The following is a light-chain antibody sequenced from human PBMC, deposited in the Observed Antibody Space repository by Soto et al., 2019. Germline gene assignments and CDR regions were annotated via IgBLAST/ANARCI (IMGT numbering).Light chain of an antibody. V-gene: IGLV2-14*03. CDR3: SSYTRGDFVV. CDR1: SRDVGAYNS. Sequence: QSVLTQPVSVSGSPGQSITISCSGTSRDVGAYNSVAWYQHRPGTAPKFMIYDVTNRPSGVSNRFSGSKSGNTASLTISGLQAEDEDDYYCSSYTRGDFVVFGGGTKLTVL. CDR2: DVT. J-gene: IGLJ2*01.